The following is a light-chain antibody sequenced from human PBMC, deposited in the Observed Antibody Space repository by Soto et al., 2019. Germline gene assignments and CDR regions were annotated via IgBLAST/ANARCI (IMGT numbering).Light chain of an antibody. J-gene: IGKJ5*01. CDR2: DTS. CDR3: QQRSNWPPT. CDR1: QCVRTY. V-gene: IGKV3-11*01. Sequence: IVLTQSPATPSLSPGSRATLSSRASQCVRTYLVWYQQKPGQAPRLLIYDTSTRATGVPARFSGSGSGTEFTLTISSLEPEDFAVYYCQQRSNWPPTFGQGTRLEIK.